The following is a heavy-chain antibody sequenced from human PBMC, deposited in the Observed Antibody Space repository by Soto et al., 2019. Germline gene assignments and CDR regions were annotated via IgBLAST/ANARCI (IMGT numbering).Heavy chain of an antibody. CDR2: INPSGGST. CDR1: GYTFTSYY. J-gene: IGHJ6*02. V-gene: IGHV1-46*03. CDR3: AREDYSQYYGMDV. Sequence: ASVKVSCKASGYTFTSYYMHWVRQAPGQGLEWMGIINPSGGSTSYAQKFQGRVTMTGDTSTSTVYMELSSLRSEDTAVYYCAREDYSQYYGMDVWGQGTTVTVSS. D-gene: IGHD3-10*01.